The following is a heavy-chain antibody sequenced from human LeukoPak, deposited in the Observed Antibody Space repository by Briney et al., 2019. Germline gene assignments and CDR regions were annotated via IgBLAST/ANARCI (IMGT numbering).Heavy chain of an antibody. CDR2: IIPSDGFT. J-gene: IGHJ4*02. CDR3: ARAYYHDSSDYYFPLDY. V-gene: IGHV1-46*01. D-gene: IGHD3-22*01. Sequence: ASVKVSCKASGGTFSSYAISWVRQAPGQGLEWMGMIIPSDGFTTYAQKFQGRVTMTRDTSTSTVYMELSSLRSEDTAVYYCARAYYHDSSDYYFPLDYWGQGTLVTVSS. CDR1: GGTFSSYA.